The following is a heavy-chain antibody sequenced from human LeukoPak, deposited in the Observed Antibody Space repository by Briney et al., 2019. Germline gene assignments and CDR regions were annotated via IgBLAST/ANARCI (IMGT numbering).Heavy chain of an antibody. CDR1: GYTLTELS. CDR2: FDPEDGET. Sequence: EASVKVSCKVSGYTLTELSMHWVRQAPGKGLEWMGGFDPEDGETIYAQKFQGRVTMTEDTSTDTAYMELSSLRSEDTAVYYCATTSRWYPGDAFDIWGQGTMVTVSS. CDR3: ATTSRWYPGDAFDI. J-gene: IGHJ3*02. D-gene: IGHD4-23*01. V-gene: IGHV1-24*01.